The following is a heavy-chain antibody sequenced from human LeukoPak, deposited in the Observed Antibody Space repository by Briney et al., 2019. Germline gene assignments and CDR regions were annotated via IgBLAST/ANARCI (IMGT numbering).Heavy chain of an antibody. D-gene: IGHD6-19*01. CDR2: INWNGGST. CDR3: ARAGGIAVAGHFDY. CDR1: GFTFDDYG. Sequence: GGSLRLSCAASGFTFDDYGMSWVRHAPGKGLEWVSGINWNGGSTGYADSVKGRFTISRDNAKNSLYLQMNSLRAEDTALYYCARAGGIAVAGHFDYWGQGTLVTVSS. J-gene: IGHJ4*02. V-gene: IGHV3-20*04.